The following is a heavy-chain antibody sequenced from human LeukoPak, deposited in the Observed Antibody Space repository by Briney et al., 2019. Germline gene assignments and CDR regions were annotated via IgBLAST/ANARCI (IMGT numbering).Heavy chain of an antibody. D-gene: IGHD3-3*01. Sequence: SETLSLTCAVSGGSISSGGYSWSWIRQPPGKGLEWIGYIYHSGSTYYNPSLKSRVTISVDTSKNQFSLKLSSVTAADTAVYYCARRGSSTFFGYFDYWGQGALVTVSS. V-gene: IGHV4-30-2*01. J-gene: IGHJ4*02. CDR1: GGSISSGGYS. CDR2: IYHSGST. CDR3: ARRGSSTFFGYFDY.